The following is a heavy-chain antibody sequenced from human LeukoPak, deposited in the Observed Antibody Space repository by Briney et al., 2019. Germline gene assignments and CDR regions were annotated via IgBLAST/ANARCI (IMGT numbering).Heavy chain of an antibody. D-gene: IGHD4-17*01. Sequence: PSETLSLTCTVSGVSISSSSYYWGWIRQPPGKGLEWVGSIYYSGGTYYNPSLKSRVTISVDTSKNQFSLKLSSVTAADTAVYYCARDSVTRHYGMDVWGQGTTVTVSS. V-gene: IGHV4-39*07. CDR3: ARDSVTRHYGMDV. J-gene: IGHJ6*02. CDR2: IYYSGGT. CDR1: GVSISSSSYY.